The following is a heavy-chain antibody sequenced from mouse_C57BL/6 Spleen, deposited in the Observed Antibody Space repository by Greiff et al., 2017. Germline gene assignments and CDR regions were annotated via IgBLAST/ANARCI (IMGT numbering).Heavy chain of an antibody. CDR3: ARENGNLPFDV. V-gene: IGHV1-59*01. Sequence: VQLQQSGAELVRPGTSVKLSCKASGYTFTSYWMHWVKQRPGQGLEWIGVIDPSDSYTNYNQKFKGKATLTVDTSSSTAYMQLSSLTSEDSAVYYCARENGNLPFDVWGTGTTVTVSS. D-gene: IGHD2-1*01. CDR1: GYTFTSYW. J-gene: IGHJ1*03. CDR2: IDPSDSYT.